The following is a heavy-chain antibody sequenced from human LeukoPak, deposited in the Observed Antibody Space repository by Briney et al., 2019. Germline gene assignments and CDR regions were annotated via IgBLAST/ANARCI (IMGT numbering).Heavy chain of an antibody. J-gene: IGHJ5*02. V-gene: IGHV4-34*01. D-gene: IGHD3-10*01. Sequence: PSETLSLTCAVYGGSFSGYYWSWIRQPPGKGLEWIGEINHSGSTNYNPSLKSRVTISVDTSKNQFSLKLSSVTAADTAVYYCARHTGIHRYYGSGGNWFDPWGQGTLVTVSS. CDR1: GGSFSGYY. CDR2: INHSGST. CDR3: ARHTGIHRYYGSGGNWFDP.